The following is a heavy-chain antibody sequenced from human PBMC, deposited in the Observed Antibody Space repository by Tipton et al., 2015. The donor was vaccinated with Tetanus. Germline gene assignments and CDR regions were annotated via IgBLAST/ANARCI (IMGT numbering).Heavy chain of an antibody. J-gene: IGHJ4*02. V-gene: IGHV4-61*01. CDR2: VYHSGAT. Sequence: LRLSCTVSGGSVSRFNYYWTWIRQPPGKGLEWVGYVYHSGATNYHPSLRSRLAISADTSKNQFSLNLRSVIAADTAVYYCARANNDYPKTGPCDHWGQEIRV. CDR1: GGSVSRFNYY. D-gene: IGHD5-12*01. CDR3: ARANNDYPKTGPCDH.